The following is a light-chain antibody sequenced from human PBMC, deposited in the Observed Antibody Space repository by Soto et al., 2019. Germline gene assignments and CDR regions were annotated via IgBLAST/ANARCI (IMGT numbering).Light chain of an antibody. CDR3: QTYDSILNGYV. CDR2: SNT. V-gene: IGLV1-40*01. CDR1: SSNIGAGYD. Sequence: QSVLTQPPSVSGAPGQRVTISCTGSSSNIGAGYDVHWYQSLPGTAPKLLIYSNTNRPSGVPDRFSATKSGTSASLYITGLQAADEATYYCQTYDSILNGYVFGTGTKVTVL. J-gene: IGLJ1*01.